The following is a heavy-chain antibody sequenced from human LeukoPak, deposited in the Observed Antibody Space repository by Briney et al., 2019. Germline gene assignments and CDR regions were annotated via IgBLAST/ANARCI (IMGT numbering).Heavy chain of an antibody. V-gene: IGHV4-4*07. CDR2: IYSSGST. CDR3: RAVAGTVGKYLDY. D-gene: IGHD6-19*01. CDR1: GGSISSYY. Sequence: PSETLSLTCTVSGGSISSYYWSWIRQPAGKGLEWIGRIYSSGSTNYNPSLKSRVTMSVDTSKNQFSLKLSSVTAADTAVYYCRAVAGTVGKYLDYWGQGTLVTVSS. J-gene: IGHJ4*02.